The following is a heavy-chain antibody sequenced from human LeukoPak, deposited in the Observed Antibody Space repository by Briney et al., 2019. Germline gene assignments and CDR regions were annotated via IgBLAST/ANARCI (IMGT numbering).Heavy chain of an antibody. D-gene: IGHD3-22*01. CDR1: GFTFSSYS. CDR2: ISSSSSYI. CDR3: ARVFHTITMIRDDAFDI. V-gene: IGHV3-21*01. J-gene: IGHJ3*02. Sequence: PGGSLRLSCAASGFTFSSYSMNWVRQAPGKGLEWVSSISSSSSYIYYADSVKGRFTISRDNAKNSLYLQMNSLRAEDTAVYYCARVFHTITMIRDDAFDIWGQGTMVTVSS.